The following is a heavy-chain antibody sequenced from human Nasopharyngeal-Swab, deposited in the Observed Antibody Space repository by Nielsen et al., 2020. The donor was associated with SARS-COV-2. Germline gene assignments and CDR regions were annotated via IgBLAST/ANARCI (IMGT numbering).Heavy chain of an antibody. CDR1: GFTFSSYA. CDR2: ISYDGSNK. CDR3: ARGQNGQQLVPSYYYYGMDV. D-gene: IGHD6-13*01. Sequence: GESLKISCAASGFTFSSYAMHWVRQAPGKGLEWVAVISYDGSNKYYADSVKGRFTISRDNSKNTLYLQMNSLIAEDTAVYYCARGQNGQQLVPSYYYYGMDVWGQGTTVTVSS. V-gene: IGHV3-30*04. J-gene: IGHJ6*02.